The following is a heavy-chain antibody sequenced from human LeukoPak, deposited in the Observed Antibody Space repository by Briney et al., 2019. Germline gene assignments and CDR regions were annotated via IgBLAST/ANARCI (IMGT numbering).Heavy chain of an antibody. V-gene: IGHV1-46*01. CDR1: AYTFIVCY. D-gene: IGHD3-22*01. Sequence: ASVKVSFKSSAYTFIVCYLHRVRQAPGQGLEWMGIINPSGGSTSYAQKFQGRVTMTRDTSTSTVYMELSSLRSEDTAVYYCARDGDGYYYDSSGSHDVFDIWGQGTMVTVSS. CDR3: ARDGDGYYYDSSGSHDVFDI. CDR2: INPSGGST. J-gene: IGHJ3*02.